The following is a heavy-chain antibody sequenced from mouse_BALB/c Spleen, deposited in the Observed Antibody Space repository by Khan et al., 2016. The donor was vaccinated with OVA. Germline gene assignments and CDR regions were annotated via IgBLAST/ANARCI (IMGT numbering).Heavy chain of an antibody. Sequence: QVQLQQSGAELVRPGVSVKISCKGSGYTLLVYAMHWVKQGHAKGLEWIGVISTYYGEADNTQKFQGKASMTVDKSSSTAYMELARLTSEDSAIYYCARGVRFAYWGQGTLFTVSA. CDR2: ISTYYGEA. J-gene: IGHJ3*01. V-gene: IGHV1S137*01. CDR1: GYTLLVYA. CDR3: ARGVRFAY.